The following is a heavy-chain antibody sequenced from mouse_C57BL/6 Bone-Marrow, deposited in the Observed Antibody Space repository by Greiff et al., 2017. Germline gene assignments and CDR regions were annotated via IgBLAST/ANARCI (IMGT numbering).Heavy chain of an antibody. CDR2: ISDGGRYT. Sequence: EVKLMESGRGLVKPGGSLKLSCAASGFTFSSSAMSWVRQTPEKRLEWVATISDGGRYTYYPDNVKGRFTISRDNAKNNLYLQISHLKSEDTAVYYCARDSADGYSYWGQGTTLTVSS. CDR3: ARDSADGYSY. J-gene: IGHJ2*01. CDR1: GFTFSSSA. V-gene: IGHV5-4*01. D-gene: IGHD2-3*01.